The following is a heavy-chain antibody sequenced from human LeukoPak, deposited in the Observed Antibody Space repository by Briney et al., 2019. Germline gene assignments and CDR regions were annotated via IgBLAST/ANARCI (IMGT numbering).Heavy chain of an antibody. CDR3: ARRAYSSGWYRFDY. D-gene: IGHD6-19*01. CDR1: GYSFTSYW. CDR2: IYPGDSDT. J-gene: IGHJ4*02. Sequence: GESLKISLKGSGYSFTSYWIGWVRQMPGKGLEWMGIIYPGDSDTRYSPSFQGQATISADKSISTAYLQWSSLKASDTAMYYYARRAYSSGWYRFDYWGQGTLVTVSS. V-gene: IGHV5-51*01.